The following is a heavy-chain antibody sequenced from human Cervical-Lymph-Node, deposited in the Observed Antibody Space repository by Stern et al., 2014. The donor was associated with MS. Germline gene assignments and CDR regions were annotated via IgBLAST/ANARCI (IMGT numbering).Heavy chain of an antibody. D-gene: IGHD3-22*01. Sequence: EVQLVESGGGLVQPGGSLRLSCAASGFTFITYTINWVRQAPGKGLEWVSHISSGSDATYYADSVQGRFTISRDNARNSLYLHMNNLRAEDTAVYYCARYSSGYYYVGDYWGQGTLVTVSS. V-gene: IGHV3-48*01. CDR3: ARYSSGYYYVGDY. CDR1: GFTFITYT. CDR2: ISSGSDAT. J-gene: IGHJ4*02.